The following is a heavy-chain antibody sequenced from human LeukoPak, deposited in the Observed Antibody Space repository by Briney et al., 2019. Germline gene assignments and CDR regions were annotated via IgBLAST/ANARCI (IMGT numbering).Heavy chain of an antibody. J-gene: IGHJ4*02. CDR2: IYYSGST. D-gene: IGHD4-17*01. Sequence: PSETLSLTCTVSGGSISSSSYYWGWIRQPPGKGLEWIGSIYYSGSTYYNPSLKSRVTISVDTSKNQFSLKLSSVTAADTAVYYCASSLKVTTPFDYWGQGTLVTVSS. CDR1: GGSISSSSYY. CDR3: ASSLKVTTPFDY. V-gene: IGHV4-39*07.